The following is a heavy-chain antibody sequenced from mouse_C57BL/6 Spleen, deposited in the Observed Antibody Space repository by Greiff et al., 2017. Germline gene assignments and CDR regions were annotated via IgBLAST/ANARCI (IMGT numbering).Heavy chain of an antibody. V-gene: IGHV1-54*01. J-gene: IGHJ3*01. CDR1: GYAFTNYL. Sequence: QVQLQQSGAELVRPGTSVKVSCKASGYAFTNYLIEWVKQRPGQGLEWIGVINPGSGGTNYNEKFKGKATLTADKSSSTAYMQLSSLTSEDSAVYFCARNDGYYPFAYWGQGTLVTVSA. CDR2: INPGSGGT. CDR3: ARNDGYYPFAY. D-gene: IGHD2-3*01.